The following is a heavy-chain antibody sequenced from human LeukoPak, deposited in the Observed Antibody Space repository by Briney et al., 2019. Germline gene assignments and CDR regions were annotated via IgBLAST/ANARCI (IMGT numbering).Heavy chain of an antibody. CDR3: ARDLEFGLVYFDY. V-gene: IGHV1-46*01. J-gene: IGHJ4*02. CDR1: GYTFTSYY. Sequence: ASVKVSCKASGYTFTSYYIHWVRQAPGQGLEWMGIINPSGGSTSYAQKFQGRVTMTSDTSTSTVYMELSSLRSEDTAVYYCARDLEFGLVYFDYWGQGTLVTVSS. D-gene: IGHD3-3*01. CDR2: INPSGGST.